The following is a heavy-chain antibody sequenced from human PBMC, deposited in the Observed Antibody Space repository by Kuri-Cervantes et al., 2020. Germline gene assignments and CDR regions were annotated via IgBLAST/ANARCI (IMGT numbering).Heavy chain of an antibody. V-gene: IGHV4-39*07. CDR1: GGSISSSSYY. Sequence: GSLRLSCTVSGGSISSSSYYWGWIRQPPGKGLEWIGSIYYSGSTYYNPSLKSRVTISVDTSKNQFSLKLSSVTAADTAVYYCASRLDTAMVGYYYGMDVWGQGTTVTVSS. J-gene: IGHJ6*02. CDR3: ASRLDTAMVGYYYGMDV. CDR2: IYYSGST. D-gene: IGHD5-18*01.